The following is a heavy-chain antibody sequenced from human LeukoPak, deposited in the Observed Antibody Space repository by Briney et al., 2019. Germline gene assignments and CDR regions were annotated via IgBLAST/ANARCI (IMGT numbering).Heavy chain of an antibody. CDR1: GGTFSSYA. D-gene: IGHD6-19*01. CDR3: ARDPGIAVAGSDY. J-gene: IGHJ4*02. CDR2: IIPIFGAA. V-gene: IGHV1-69*13. Sequence: SVKVSCKASGGTFSSYAISWVRQAPGQGLEWMGGIIPIFGAANYAQKFQGRVTITADESTSTAYMELSSLRSEDTAVYYCARDPGIAVAGSDYWGQGTLVTVSS.